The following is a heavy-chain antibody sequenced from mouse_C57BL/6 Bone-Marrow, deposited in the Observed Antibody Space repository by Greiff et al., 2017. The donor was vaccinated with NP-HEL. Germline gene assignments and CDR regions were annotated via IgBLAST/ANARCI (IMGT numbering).Heavy chain of an antibody. CDR1: GYTFTSYG. J-gene: IGHJ4*01. Sequence: VQLQESGAELARPGASVKLSCKASGYTFTSYGISWVKQRTGQGLEWIGEIYPRSGNTYYNEKFKGKATLTADKSSSTAYMELRSLTSEDSAVYFCARHSCYAMDYWGQGTSVTVSS. V-gene: IGHV1-81*01. CDR2: IYPRSGNT. D-gene: IGHD2-12*01. CDR3: ARHSCYAMDY.